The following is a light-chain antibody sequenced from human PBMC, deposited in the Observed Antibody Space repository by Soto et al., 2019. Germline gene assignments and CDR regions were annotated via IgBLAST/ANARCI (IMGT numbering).Light chain of an antibody. CDR2: RAS. CDR1: RSISDY. J-gene: IGKJ1*01. CDR3: QQYYSSWT. V-gene: IGKV1-5*03. Sequence: DIPMTQSPSTLSASVGDRVTITCRASRSISDYLAWYQQKPGQAPKLLIHRASSLESGIPSRFSGSGSGTEFALTISSLQPDDFGTYYCQQYYSSWTFGQGTKVEIK.